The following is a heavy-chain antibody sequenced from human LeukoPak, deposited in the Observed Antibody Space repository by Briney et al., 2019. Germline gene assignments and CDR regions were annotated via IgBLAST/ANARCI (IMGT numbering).Heavy chain of an antibody. CDR3: ARERYYDFWSGYYSWDAFDI. CDR1: GFTFSSYA. CDR2: ISYDGSNK. J-gene: IGHJ3*02. Sequence: GGSLRLSCAASGFTFSSYAMHWVRQAPGKGLEWVAVISYDGSNKYYADSVKGRFTISRDNSKNTLYLQMNSLRAEDTAVYYCARERYYDFWSGYYSWDAFDIWGQGTMVTVSS. D-gene: IGHD3-3*01. V-gene: IGHV3-30-3*01.